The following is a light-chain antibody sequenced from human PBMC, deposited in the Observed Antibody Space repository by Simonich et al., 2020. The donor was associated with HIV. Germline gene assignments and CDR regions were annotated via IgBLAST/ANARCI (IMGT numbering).Light chain of an antibody. CDR2: AAS. Sequence: DIQMTQSPSSVSASVGDRVTITCRASQSIRSYLNWYQQKPGKAPKLLIYAASSLQSGVPSRFRGSGSGTDYTLTISNLQPEDFATYYCQQYYSTPPWTFGQGTKVEIK. CDR3: QQYYSTPPWT. CDR1: QSIRSY. J-gene: IGKJ1*01. V-gene: IGKV1-39*01.